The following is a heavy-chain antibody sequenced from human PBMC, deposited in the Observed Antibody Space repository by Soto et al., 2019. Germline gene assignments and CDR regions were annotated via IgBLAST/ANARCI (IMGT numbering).Heavy chain of an antibody. J-gene: IGHJ3*02. D-gene: IGHD5-18*01. CDR1: GYTFTGYY. CDR2: INPNSGGT. CDR3: ATTAWIQLWAVFTDAFDI. Sequence: ASVKVSFKASGYTFTGYYMHWLRQAPGQGLEWMGWINPNSGGTNYAQKFQGRVTMTRDTSISTAYMELSRLRSDDTAVYYCATTAWIQLWAVFTDAFDIWGQGTMVTVSS. V-gene: IGHV1-2*02.